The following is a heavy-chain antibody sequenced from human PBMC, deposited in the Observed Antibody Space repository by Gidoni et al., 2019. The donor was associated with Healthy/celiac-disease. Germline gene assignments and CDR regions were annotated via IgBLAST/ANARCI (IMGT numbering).Heavy chain of an antibody. J-gene: IGHJ5*02. CDR2: INPNSGGT. D-gene: IGHD2-2*01. V-gene: IGHV1-2*02. CDR3: ARESCSSTSCSPGPNWFDP. CDR1: GYTFTGYY. Sequence: QVQLVQSGAEVKKPGASVKVSCQASGYTFTGYYMHWVRQAPGQGLEWMGWINPNSGGTNYAQKFQGRVTMTRDTSISTAYMELSRLRSDDTAVYYCARESCSSTSCSPGPNWFDPWGQGTLVTVSS.